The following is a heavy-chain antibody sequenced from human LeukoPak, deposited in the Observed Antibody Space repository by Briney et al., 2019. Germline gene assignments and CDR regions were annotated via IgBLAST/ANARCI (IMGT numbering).Heavy chain of an antibody. V-gene: IGHV3-23*01. J-gene: IGHJ4*02. D-gene: IGHD3-9*01. Sequence: GGSLRLSCAASGFSFSSYAMSWVRQAPGKGLEWVSAISGSGGSTFYADSVKGRFTISRDNSKNTLYLQMNSLRAEDTAVYYCAKGGAYYYDILTGSIYYFDYWGQGTLVTVSS. CDR2: ISGSGGST. CDR1: GFSFSSYA. CDR3: AKGGAYYYDILTGSIYYFDY.